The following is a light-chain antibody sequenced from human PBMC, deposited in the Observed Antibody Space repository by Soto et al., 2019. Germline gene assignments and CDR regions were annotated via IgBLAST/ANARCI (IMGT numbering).Light chain of an antibody. Sequence: DIQMTQFPSSLSASVGDRVTITCRASQGIRNDLAWYQQKPGKAPKRLIYAASSLQSGVPSRFSGSGSGTELTLAISSLRTEYYGTFYCLQHSTYPLTFGQGTNVEIK. CDR2: AAS. J-gene: IGKJ1*01. CDR3: LQHSTYPLT. CDR1: QGIRND. V-gene: IGKV1-17*01.